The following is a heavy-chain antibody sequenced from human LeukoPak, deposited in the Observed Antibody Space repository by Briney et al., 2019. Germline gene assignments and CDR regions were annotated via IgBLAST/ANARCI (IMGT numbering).Heavy chain of an antibody. Sequence: SETLSLTSTVSGGSISRNGYYWSWIRQRPGKGLEWIGYVYYSGITHYNASLKSRVIISVDTSKNQFSLRLSSVTAADTAIYYCARGYGSGSSYSTQSYYFDFWGQGTLVTVSS. D-gene: IGHD3-10*01. CDR2: VYYSGIT. J-gene: IGHJ4*02. CDR1: GGSISRNGYY. V-gene: IGHV4-31*03. CDR3: ARGYGSGSSYSTQSYYFDF.